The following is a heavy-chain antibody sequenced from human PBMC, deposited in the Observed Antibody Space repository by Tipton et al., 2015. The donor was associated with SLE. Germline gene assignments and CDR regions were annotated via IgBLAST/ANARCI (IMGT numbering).Heavy chain of an antibody. J-gene: IGHJ3*02. CDR1: GFTFSSYW. CDR2: INSDGSST. Sequence: SLRLSCAAPGFTFSSYWMHWVRQAPGKGLVWVSRINSDGSSTKYADSVKGRFTISRDNAKNTLYLQMNSLRAEDTAVYYCARGYSSSSRNAFDIWGQGTMFAVSS. D-gene: IGHD6-13*01. CDR3: ARGYSSSSRNAFDI. V-gene: IGHV3-74*03.